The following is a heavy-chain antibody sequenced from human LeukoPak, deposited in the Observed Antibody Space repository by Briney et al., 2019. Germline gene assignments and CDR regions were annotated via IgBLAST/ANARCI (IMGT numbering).Heavy chain of an antibody. V-gene: IGHV3-15*01. CDR2: IKSKTDGGTK. D-gene: IGHD3-22*01. CDR1: GLTFSSAW. CDR3: ARDHYDSGGYSSPIDY. Sequence: PGGSLRLSCAVSGLTFSSAWMSWVRQAPGKGLERVGRIKSKTDGGTKDYAAPVKGRFTISRDNAKNSLYLQMNSLRAEDTAVYYCARDHYDSGGYSSPIDYWGQGTLVTVSS. J-gene: IGHJ4*02.